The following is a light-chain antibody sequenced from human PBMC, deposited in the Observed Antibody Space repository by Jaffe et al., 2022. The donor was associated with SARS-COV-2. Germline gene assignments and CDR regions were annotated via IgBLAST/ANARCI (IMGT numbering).Light chain of an antibody. CDR3: QQYGSSPT. J-gene: IGKJ1*01. V-gene: IGKV3-20*01. CDR1: QSDSSSS. Sequence: EVVLTQSPGTLSLSPGERATLSCRASQSDSSSSVAWYQQKPGQAPRLLIYAASSRAIGIPDRFSGSGSGTDFTLTISRLEPEDFAVYYCQQYGSSPTFGQGTKVEIK. CDR2: AAS.